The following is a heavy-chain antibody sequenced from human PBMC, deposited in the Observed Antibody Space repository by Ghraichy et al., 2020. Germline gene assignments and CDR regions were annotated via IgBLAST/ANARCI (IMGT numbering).Heavy chain of an antibody. CDR3: ARGYTSSWYFFGH. V-gene: IGHV1-46*01. D-gene: IGHD6-13*01. CDR1: GYTFTSYY. CDR2: INPSAGIT. J-gene: IGHJ4*02. Sequence: ASVKVSCKASGYTFTSYYMHWVRQAPGEGLEWMGVINPSAGITTYAQKFQGRVTMTRDTSTSTVYMEVSSLRSEDTALYYCARGYTSSWYFFGHWGQGTLVTVSS.